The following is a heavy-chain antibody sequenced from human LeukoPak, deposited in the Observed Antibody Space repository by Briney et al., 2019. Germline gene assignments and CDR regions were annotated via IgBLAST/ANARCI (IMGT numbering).Heavy chain of an antibody. CDR1: GFTPSSYW. CDR2: IKQDGSEK. Sequence: GGSLRLSCAASGFTPSSYWMSWVRQAPGKGLEWVANIKQDGSEKYYVDSVKGRFTISRDNTKNSLYLQMNSLRAEDTAVYYCARDRGSSGWYEFDYWGQGTLVTVSS. V-gene: IGHV3-7*01. CDR3: ARDRGSSGWYEFDY. D-gene: IGHD6-19*01. J-gene: IGHJ4*02.